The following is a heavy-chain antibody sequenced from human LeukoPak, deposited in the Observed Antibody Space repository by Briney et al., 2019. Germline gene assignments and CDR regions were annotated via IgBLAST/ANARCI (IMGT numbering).Heavy chain of an antibody. Sequence: GGSLRLSCAASGFTFSSCEMNWVRQAPGKGLEWVSYISSSGSTIYYADSVKGRFTISRDNAKNSLYLQMNSLRAEDTAVYYCAREYTAWDVWGKGTTVTVSS. CDR2: ISSSGSTI. V-gene: IGHV3-48*03. CDR3: AREYTAWDV. CDR1: GFTFSSCE. D-gene: IGHD1-14*01. J-gene: IGHJ6*04.